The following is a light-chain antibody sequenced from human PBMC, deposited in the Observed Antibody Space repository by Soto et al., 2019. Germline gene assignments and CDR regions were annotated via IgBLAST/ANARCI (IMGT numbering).Light chain of an antibody. CDR2: KAS. CDR3: QHYNSYSGP. J-gene: IGKJ1*01. CDR1: QTISSW. Sequence: DIQMIQSPSTLSGSVGDSVTITCRASQTISSWLAWCQQKPGKAPELLIYKASTVKSGVTSRFSVSGSGTEFTLTISSLQPDDFATYYCQHYNSYSGPFAQQTKVDIK. V-gene: IGKV1-5*03.